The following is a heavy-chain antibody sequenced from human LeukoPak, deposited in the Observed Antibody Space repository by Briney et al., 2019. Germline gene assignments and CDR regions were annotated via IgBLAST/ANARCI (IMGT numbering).Heavy chain of an antibody. D-gene: IGHD6-6*01. Sequence: GGSLRLSCAASGFGFSNFWMHWVRQAPGKGLEWVSRVKTDGSITAYADSVKGRFTISRDNAKNTLYLHMNSLKGEDTATYFCTREADPAFSASSSPDFWGQGTPVTVS. V-gene: IGHV3-74*01. CDR2: VKTDGSIT. CDR1: GFGFSNFW. J-gene: IGHJ4*02. CDR3: TREADPAFSASSSPDF.